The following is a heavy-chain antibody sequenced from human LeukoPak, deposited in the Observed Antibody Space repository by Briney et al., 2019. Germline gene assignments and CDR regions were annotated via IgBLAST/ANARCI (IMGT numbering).Heavy chain of an antibody. CDR3: ARLEANGDYGDHGHFDY. J-gene: IGHJ4*02. Sequence: GESLKISCKGSGYSFTSYWIGWVRQMPGKGLEWMGIIYPGDSDTRYSPSFQGQVTISADKSISTAYLQWSSLKASDTAMYYCARLEANGDYGDHGHFDYWGQGTLVTVSS. D-gene: IGHD4-17*01. CDR1: GYSFTSYW. CDR2: IYPGDSDT. V-gene: IGHV5-51*01.